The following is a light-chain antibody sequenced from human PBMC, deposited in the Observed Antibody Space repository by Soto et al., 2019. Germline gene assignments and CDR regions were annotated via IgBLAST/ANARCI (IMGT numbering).Light chain of an antibody. CDR2: AAS. CDR3: QQSYSTIS. CDR1: QSINTY. V-gene: IGKV1-39*01. Sequence: DIQMTQSPSSLSASVGDIVIITCRASQSINTYLNWYQHKPGQAPKLLISAASSLQSGVPSRFSGIGSGTDFTLSISSLQPRDFAAYYCQQSYSTISFAQGTRLEIK. J-gene: IGKJ5*01.